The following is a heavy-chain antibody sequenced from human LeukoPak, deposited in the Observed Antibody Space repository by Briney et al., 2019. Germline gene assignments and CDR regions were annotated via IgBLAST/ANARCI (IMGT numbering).Heavy chain of an antibody. CDR3: ARDHKNPYYYDSSGFDY. D-gene: IGHD3-22*01. CDR2: TYYRSKWYN. V-gene: IGHV6-1*01. Sequence: SQTLSLTCAISGDSVSSNSAAWNWIRQSPSRGLEWLGRTYYRSKWYNDYAVSVKSRITINPDTSKNQFSLQLNSVTPEDTAVYYCARDHKNPYYYDSSGFDYWGQGTLVTVSS. CDR1: GDSVSSNSAA. J-gene: IGHJ4*02.